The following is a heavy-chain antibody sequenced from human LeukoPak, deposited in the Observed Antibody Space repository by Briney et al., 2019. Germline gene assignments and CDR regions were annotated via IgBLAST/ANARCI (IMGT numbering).Heavy chain of an antibody. D-gene: IGHD3-3*01. CDR3: ARGPNPNRLYYDFWSGYSEWFDP. Sequence: GASVKVSCKVSGYTLTELSMHWVRQAPGKGLEWMGGFDPEDGETIYAQKFQGRVTMTEDTSTDTAYMELSSLRSEDTAVYYCARGPNPNRLYYDFWSGYSEWFDPWGQGTLVTVSS. J-gene: IGHJ5*02. CDR1: GYTLTELS. CDR2: FDPEDGET. V-gene: IGHV1-24*01.